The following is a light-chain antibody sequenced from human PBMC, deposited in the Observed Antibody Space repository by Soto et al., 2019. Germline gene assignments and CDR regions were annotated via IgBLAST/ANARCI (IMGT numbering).Light chain of an antibody. Sequence: QSVLTQPASVSGSPGQSITISCTGTSSDVGGYNYVSWYQQRPGKAPKFMIYEVTNRPSGVSNRFSGSKSGNTASLTISGLPAEDEADYYCASYTSRGTRVFGTGTKLTVL. J-gene: IGLJ1*01. CDR3: ASYTSRGTRV. CDR2: EVT. CDR1: SSDVGGYNY. V-gene: IGLV2-14*01.